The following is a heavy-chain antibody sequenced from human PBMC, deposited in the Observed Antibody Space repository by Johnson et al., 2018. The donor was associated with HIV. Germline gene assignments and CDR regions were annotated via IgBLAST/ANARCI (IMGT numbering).Heavy chain of an antibody. CDR1: GFTFSNYG. Sequence: QVQLVESGGGVVRPGRSLRLSCAASGFTFSNYGMHWVRQAPGKGLEWVAVIYSGGSTYYADSVKGRFTISRDNAMNSLYLQMDSMRSEDTAVYYCARDGRDLVTRGSFDVWGQGTVVTVSS. J-gene: IGHJ3*01. D-gene: IGHD3-9*01. CDR2: IYSGGST. CDR3: ARDGRDLVTRGSFDV. V-gene: IGHV3-NL1*01.